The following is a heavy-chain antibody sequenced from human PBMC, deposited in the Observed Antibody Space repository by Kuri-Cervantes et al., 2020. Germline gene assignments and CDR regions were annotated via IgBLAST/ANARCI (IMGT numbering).Heavy chain of an antibody. CDR1: GFTFSSYA. J-gene: IGHJ1*01. CDR3: ARGPSSGWQKSAEYFHY. Sequence: GESLKISCAASGFTFSSYAMHWVRQAPGKGLEWVAVISYDGSNKYYADSVKGRFTISRDNSKNTLYLQMNSLRAEDAAVYYCARGPSSGWQKSAEYFHYWGQGILVTVSS. D-gene: IGHD6-19*01. V-gene: IGHV3-30-3*01. CDR2: ISYDGSNK.